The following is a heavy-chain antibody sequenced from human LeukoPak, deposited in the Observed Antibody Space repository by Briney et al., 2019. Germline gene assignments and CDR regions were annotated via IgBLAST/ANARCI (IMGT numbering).Heavy chain of an antibody. CDR2: MRYDGSNK. D-gene: IGHD2-15*01. CDR3: ANEGVGYCSGGSCYYFDY. V-gene: IGHV3-30*02. Sequence: GGSLRLSCAASGFTFSSYGMHWVRQAPGKGLEWVAFMRYDGSNKYYADSVKGRFTISRDNSKNTLYLQMNSLRAEDTAVYYCANEGVGYCSGGSCYYFDYWGQGTLVTVSS. J-gene: IGHJ4*02. CDR1: GFTFSSYG.